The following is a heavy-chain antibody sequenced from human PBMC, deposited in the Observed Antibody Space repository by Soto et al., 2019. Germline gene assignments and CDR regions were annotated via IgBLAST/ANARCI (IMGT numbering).Heavy chain of an antibody. CDR1: GGTFSSYA. Sequence: QVQLVQSGAEVKKPGSSVKVSCKASGGTFSSYAISWVRQAPGQGLEWMGGIIPIFGTANYAQKFQGRVTITEDESTSTAYMEMSSLRSEDTAVYYCAREVLAVAGTPYYGMDVWGQGTTVTVSS. V-gene: IGHV1-69*12. CDR2: IIPIFGTA. D-gene: IGHD6-19*01. CDR3: AREVLAVAGTPYYGMDV. J-gene: IGHJ6*02.